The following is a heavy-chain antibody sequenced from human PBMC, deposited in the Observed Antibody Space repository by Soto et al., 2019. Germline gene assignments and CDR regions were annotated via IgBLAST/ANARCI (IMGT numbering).Heavy chain of an antibody. CDR1: GGRVFSNGIA. V-gene: IGHV6-1*01. Sequence: SQTLSLTCYLSGGRVFSNGIAWNWIRQSPSRGLEWLGRTYYKSRWYNDYAVSVKSRLIVNLDTSKNQFSLRLNSVTAEDTAVYYCARGRSSSFDFWGQGTLVTVSS. D-gene: IGHD6-13*01. J-gene: IGHJ4*02. CDR3: ARGRSSSFDF. CDR2: TYYKSRWYN.